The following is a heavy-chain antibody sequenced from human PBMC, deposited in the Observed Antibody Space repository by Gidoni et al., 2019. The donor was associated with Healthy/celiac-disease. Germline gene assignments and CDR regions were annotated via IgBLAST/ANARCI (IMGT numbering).Heavy chain of an antibody. V-gene: IGHV3-48*02. CDR3: ARDRSSFGIFGVVISYGMDV. Sequence: EVQLVESGGGLVQPGGSLRLSCAASGFTFSSYSMNWVRQAPGKGLEWVSYISSSSSTIYYADSVKGRFTISRDNAKNSLYLQMNSLRDEDTAVYYCARDRSSFGIFGVVISYGMDVWGQGTTVTVSS. CDR1: GFTFSSYS. D-gene: IGHD3-3*01. J-gene: IGHJ6*02. CDR2: ISSSSSTI.